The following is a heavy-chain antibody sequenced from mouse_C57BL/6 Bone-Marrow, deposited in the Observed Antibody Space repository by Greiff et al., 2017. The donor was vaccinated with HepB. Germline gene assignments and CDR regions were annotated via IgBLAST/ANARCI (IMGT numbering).Heavy chain of an antibody. CDR2: IDPEDGDT. J-gene: IGHJ2*01. Sequence: EVQLQQSGAELVRPGASVKLSCTASGFNIKDYYMHWVQQRPEQGLEWIGRIDPEDGDTEYAPKFQGKATMTADTSSNTAYLQLRSLTSEDTAVYYCTPYYYYGSSHYFDYWGQGTTLTVSS. D-gene: IGHD1-1*01. CDR1: GFNIKDYY. CDR3: TPYYYYGSSHYFDY. V-gene: IGHV14-1*01.